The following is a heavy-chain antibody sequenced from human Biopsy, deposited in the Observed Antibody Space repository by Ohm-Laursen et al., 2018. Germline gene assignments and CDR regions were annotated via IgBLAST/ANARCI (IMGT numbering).Heavy chain of an antibody. CDR2: ISWSSRNI. J-gene: IGHJ5*02. V-gene: IGHV3-9*01. Sequence: SLRLSCTASGFTFDDYAMHWVRHAPGKGLEWVSGISWSSRNIGYADSVKGRFTISRDNSRNTLYLQMNSLRADDTAMYYRARDLYDFCGGCPFDPWGQGTLVTVSP. CDR1: GFTFDDYA. D-gene: IGHD3-3*01. CDR3: ARDLYDFCGGCPFDP.